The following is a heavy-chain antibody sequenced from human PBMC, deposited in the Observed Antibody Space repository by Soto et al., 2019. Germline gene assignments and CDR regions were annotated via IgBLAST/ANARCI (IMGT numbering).Heavy chain of an antibody. J-gene: IGHJ4*02. D-gene: IGHD3-10*01. CDR2: VNPIVSMS. CDR1: GDTFNFYS. CDR3: ASIYGSGYRAFDY. V-gene: IGHV1-69*02. Sequence: QVQLVQSGAEVKRPGSSVKVSCKASGDTFNFYSINWVRQAPGLGLEWMGRVNPIVSMSNYAQNFQGRVTMTADKSTSTAYMELSSLRSEDTAIYYCASIYGSGYRAFDYWGQGALVTVSS.